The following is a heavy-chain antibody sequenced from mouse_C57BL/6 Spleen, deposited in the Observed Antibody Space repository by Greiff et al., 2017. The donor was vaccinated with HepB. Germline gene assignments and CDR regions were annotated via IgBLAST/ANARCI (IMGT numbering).Heavy chain of an antibody. V-gene: IGHV1-26*01. CDR1: GYTFTDYY. D-gene: IGHD2-1*01. Sequence: EVQLQQSGPELVKPGASVKISCKASGYTFTDYYMNWVKQSHGKSLEWIGDINPNNGGTSYNQKFKGKATLTVDKSSSTAYMELRSLTSEDSAVYYCARSHYGTGGYWGQGTTLTVSS. CDR3: ARSHYGTGGY. CDR2: INPNNGGT. J-gene: IGHJ2*01.